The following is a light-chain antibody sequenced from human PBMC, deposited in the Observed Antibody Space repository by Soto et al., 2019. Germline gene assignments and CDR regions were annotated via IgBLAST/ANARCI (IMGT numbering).Light chain of an antibody. CDR1: TSDVGGYKY. Sequence: QSVLTQPASVSASPGESITISCTGTTSDVGGYKYVSWYQQHPGKAPKLMIYQVSNRPSGVSDRFSGSKSGNTASLTISGVQAEDEADYFCISYRSSRTYVVFGGGTKLTVL. CDR3: ISYRSSRTYVV. CDR2: QVS. V-gene: IGLV2-14*01. J-gene: IGLJ2*01.